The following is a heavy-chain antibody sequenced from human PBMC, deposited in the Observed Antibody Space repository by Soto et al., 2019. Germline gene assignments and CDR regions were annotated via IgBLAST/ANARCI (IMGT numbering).Heavy chain of an antibody. CDR1: GGSFSGYY. J-gene: IGHJ3*02. V-gene: IGHV4-34*01. CDR3: ATPVVVTATHDAFAI. CDR2: INHSGST. Sequence: SETLSLTCAVYGGSFSGYYWSWIRQPPGKGLEWIGEINHSGSTNYNPSLKSRVTISVDTSKNQFSLKLSSVTAADTAVYYCATPVVVTATHDAFAIWGQGTMVTVSS. D-gene: IGHD2-21*02.